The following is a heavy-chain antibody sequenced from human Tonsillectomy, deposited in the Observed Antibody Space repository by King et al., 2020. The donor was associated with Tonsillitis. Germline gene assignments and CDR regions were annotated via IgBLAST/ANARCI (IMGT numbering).Heavy chain of an antibody. CDR3: ASGRSEAIVVIIIPSFDS. V-gene: IGHV4-34*01. J-gene: IGHJ4*02. Sequence: VQLQQWGAGVLKPSETLSLTCAVYGGSFSDYYWSWIRQPPGKGLEWIGEINHSGSTNYNPSLKSRVTISIDTSKNHFSLKLSSVTAADTAVYYCASGRSEAIVVIIIPSFDSWGQGTLVTVSS. CDR1: GGSFSDYY. CDR2: INHSGST. D-gene: IGHD3-22*01.